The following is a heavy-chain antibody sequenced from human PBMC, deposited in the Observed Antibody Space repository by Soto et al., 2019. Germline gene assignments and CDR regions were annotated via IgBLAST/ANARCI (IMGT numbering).Heavy chain of an antibody. D-gene: IGHD3-16*01. V-gene: IGHV3-48*01. J-gene: IGHJ3*02. CDR3: ARAWGNPPPYAAFDI. CDR1: GCNFRDYG. Sequence: PGGSLRLSWAASGCNFRDYGMNWVRKAPGEGLEWLSYTTSNSRTIYYADSVKGRFTISRDNAKNSLYLQMNSLRAEDTAVYFCARAWGNPPPYAAFDIWGQGTMVTVSS. CDR2: TTSNSRTI.